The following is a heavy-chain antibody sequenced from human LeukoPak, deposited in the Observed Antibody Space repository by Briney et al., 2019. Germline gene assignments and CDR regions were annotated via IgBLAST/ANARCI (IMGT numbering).Heavy chain of an antibody. CDR2: ISSSSSTI. Sequence: PGGSLRLSCAASGFTFSSYSMNWVRQAPGKGLECVSYISSSSSTIYYADSVKGRFTISRDNAKNSLYLQMNSLRAEDTAVYYCARGFSGSYFGYWGQGTLVTVSS. CDR1: GFTFSSYS. CDR3: ARGFSGSYFGY. D-gene: IGHD1-26*01. J-gene: IGHJ4*02. V-gene: IGHV3-48*01.